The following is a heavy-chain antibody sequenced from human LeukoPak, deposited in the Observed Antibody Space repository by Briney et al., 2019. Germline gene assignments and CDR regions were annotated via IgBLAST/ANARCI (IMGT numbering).Heavy chain of an antibody. CDR2: ISYDGSNK. V-gene: IGHV3-30*04. J-gene: IGHJ4*02. CDR3: GRTTAGYSSGQKPAWPVDY. D-gene: IGHD5-18*01. Sequence: GGSLRLSCAASGFTFSSYAMHWVRQAPGKGLEWVAVISYDGSNKYYADSVKGRFTISRDNSKNTVYLQINSLRAEDTAVYYCGRTTAGYSSGQKPAWPVDYWGQGTLVTVSS. CDR1: GFTFSSYA.